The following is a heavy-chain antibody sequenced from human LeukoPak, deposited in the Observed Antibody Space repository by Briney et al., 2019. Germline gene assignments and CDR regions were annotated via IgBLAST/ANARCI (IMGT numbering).Heavy chain of an antibody. Sequence: GGSLRLSCAASGFTFSSYAMSWVRQAPGKGLEWVSAISGSGGSTYYADSVKGRFTISRDNSKNTLYLQMNSLRAEDTAVYYCARGPYDFWSGYSLFFDYWGQGTLVTVSS. CDR2: ISGSGGST. J-gene: IGHJ4*02. CDR1: GFTFSSYA. CDR3: ARGPYDFWSGYSLFFDY. D-gene: IGHD3-3*01. V-gene: IGHV3-23*01.